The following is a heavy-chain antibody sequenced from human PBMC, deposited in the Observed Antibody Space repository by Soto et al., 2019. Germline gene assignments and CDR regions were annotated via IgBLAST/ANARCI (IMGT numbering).Heavy chain of an antibody. CDR1: GFTFSSYG. V-gene: IGHV3-30*18. D-gene: IGHD5-18*01. CDR2: ISYDGTDK. J-gene: IGHJ6*02. CDR3: VKERYAQLWLEDYGMDV. Sequence: QVQLVESGGGVVQPGRSLRLSCAASGFTFSSYGIHWVRQAPGKGLEWVALISYDGTDKYYADSVKGRFTIPRDNSKNTLYLQMSSLGPEDTAVYYCVKERYAQLWLEDYGMDVWGQGTTVTV.